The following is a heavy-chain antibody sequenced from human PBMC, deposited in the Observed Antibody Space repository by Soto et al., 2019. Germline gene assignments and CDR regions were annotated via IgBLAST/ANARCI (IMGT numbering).Heavy chain of an antibody. Sequence: QVQLQESGPGLVKPSQTLSLTCTVSGGSISSGGYYWSWIRQHPGKGLEWIGYIYYSGSTSYNPSLKSRVTISVDTSKNQFSLKLSSVTAADTAVYYCARVIVVTAIRWFDPWGQGTLVTVSS. CDR2: IYYSGST. CDR1: GGSISSGGYY. J-gene: IGHJ5*02. V-gene: IGHV4-31*03. D-gene: IGHD2-21*02. CDR3: ARVIVVTAIRWFDP.